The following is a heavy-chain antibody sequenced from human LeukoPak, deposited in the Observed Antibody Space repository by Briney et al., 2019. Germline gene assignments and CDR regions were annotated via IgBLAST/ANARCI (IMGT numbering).Heavy chain of an antibody. Sequence: PGGSLRLSCAASGFTFSNAWMSWVRQAPGKGLEWVGRIKSKTDGGTTDYAAPVKGRFTISRDDSKNTLYLQMNSLKTEDTAVYYCRSHMEYQLLIHYMDVWGKGTTVTVSS. CDR2: IKSKTDGGTT. D-gene: IGHD2-2*01. CDR1: GFTFSNAW. J-gene: IGHJ6*03. CDR3: RSHMEYQLLIHYMDV. V-gene: IGHV3-15*01.